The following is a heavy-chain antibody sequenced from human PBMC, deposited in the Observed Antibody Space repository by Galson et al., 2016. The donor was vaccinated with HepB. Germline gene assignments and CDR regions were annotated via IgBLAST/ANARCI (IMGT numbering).Heavy chain of an antibody. CDR1: GFTFSSYG. CDR3: AKDSGCPNTGRHNNWFDP. V-gene: IGHV3-30*18. CDR2: ISYDGRLK. J-gene: IGHJ5*02. D-gene: IGHD2-8*01. Sequence: SLRLSCAASGFTFSSYGMHWVRQAPGKGLEWVALISYDGRLKYYADSVKGRFTISRDNSKNTLYPHMNSLRAEDTAVYYCAKDSGCPNTGRHNNWFDPWGQGTLVTVSS.